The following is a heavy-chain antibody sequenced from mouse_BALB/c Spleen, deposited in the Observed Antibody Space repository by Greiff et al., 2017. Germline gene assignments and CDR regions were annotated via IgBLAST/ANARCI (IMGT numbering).Heavy chain of an antibody. D-gene: IGHD1-1*01. V-gene: IGHV3-2*02. CDR2: ISYSGST. CDR1: GYSITSDYA. CDR3: ASASYGSSYVAWFAY. Sequence: EVQLQESGPGLVKPSQSLSLTCTVTGYSITSDYAWNWIRQFPGNKLEWMGYISYSGSTSYNPSLKSRISITRDTSKNQFFLQLNSVTTEDTATYDCASASYGSSYVAWFAYWGQGTLVTVSA. J-gene: IGHJ3*01.